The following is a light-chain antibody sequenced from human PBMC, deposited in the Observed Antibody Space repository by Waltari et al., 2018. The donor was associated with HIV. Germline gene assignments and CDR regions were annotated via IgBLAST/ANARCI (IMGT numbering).Light chain of an antibody. CDR3: QAWGTGIRV. V-gene: IGLV4-69*01. CDR2: VDIDGSH. CDR1: SGHSNYA. J-gene: IGLJ3*02. Sequence: QLLLTQPPSASASLGASVKLTCTLSSGHSNYAIAWHQQQPGKGPRYLMKVDIDGSHTRGDGVPDRFSGSTSGADHYLTISSLQSEEEADYYCQAWGTGIRVFGGGTKLTVL.